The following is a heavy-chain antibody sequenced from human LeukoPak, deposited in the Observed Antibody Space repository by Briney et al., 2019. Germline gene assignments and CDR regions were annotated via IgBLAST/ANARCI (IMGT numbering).Heavy chain of an antibody. V-gene: IGHV4-34*01. Sequence: SETLPLTCAVYGGSFSGYYWSWIRRPPGKGLEWIGEINHSGSTNYNPSLKSRVTISVDTSKNQFSLKLSSVTAADTAVYYCARGSVVPAADFDYWGQGTLVTVSS. J-gene: IGHJ4*02. CDR3: ARGSVVPAADFDY. CDR1: GGSFSGYY. CDR2: INHSGST. D-gene: IGHD2-2*01.